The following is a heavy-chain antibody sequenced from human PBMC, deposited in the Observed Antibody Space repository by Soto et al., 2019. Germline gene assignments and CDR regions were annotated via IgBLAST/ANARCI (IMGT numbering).Heavy chain of an antibody. CDR2: IYFSGSS. CDR3: ASMKSAYYMIIADSVDY. V-gene: IGHV4-31*03. Sequence: QVQLQESGPGLVKPSQTLSLTCSVSGGSISSGGYYWSWIRQLPGKGLEWIGYIYFSGSSYDNPSPKPRLPISLAPSKTPFSRRLDSLTAAARAVYYGASMKSAYYMIIADSVDYWGRGTLVTVPS. CDR1: GGSISSGGYY. J-gene: IGHJ4*01. D-gene: IGHD3-9*01.